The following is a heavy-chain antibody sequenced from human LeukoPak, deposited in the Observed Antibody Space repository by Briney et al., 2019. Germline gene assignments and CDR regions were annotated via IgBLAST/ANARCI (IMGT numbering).Heavy chain of an antibody. CDR2: IYYSGST. V-gene: IGHV4-59*08. CDR1: GGSISSYY. D-gene: IGHD6-13*01. Sequence: PSETLSLTCAVYGGSISSYYWSWIRQPPGKGLEWIGYIYYSGSTNYNPSLKSRVTISVDTSKNQFSLKLSSVTAADTAVYYCARGVYSSSPSDYWGQGTLVTVSS. J-gene: IGHJ4*02. CDR3: ARGVYSSSPSDY.